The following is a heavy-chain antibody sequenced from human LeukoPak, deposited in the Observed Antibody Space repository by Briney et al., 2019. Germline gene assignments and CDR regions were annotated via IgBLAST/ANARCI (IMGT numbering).Heavy chain of an antibody. CDR2: ISWNSGPI. J-gene: IGHJ3*02. Sequence: LSGGSLRLSCAASGFTFDEYAMHWVRQAPGKGLEWVSGISWNSGPIGYADSVKGRFTISRDNAKNSLYLQMNSLTADDTALYYCAKTRYISGFYAFDMWGQGTMVTVSS. CDR3: AKTRYISGFYAFDM. V-gene: IGHV3-9*01. CDR1: GFTFDEYA. D-gene: IGHD6-19*01.